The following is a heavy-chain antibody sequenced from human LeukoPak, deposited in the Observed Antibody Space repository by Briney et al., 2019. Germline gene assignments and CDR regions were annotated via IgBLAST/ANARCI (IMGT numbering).Heavy chain of an antibody. D-gene: IGHD7-27*01. Sequence: GASVKVSCKASGYTFTSYAISWVRQAPGQRLEWMGWINAGNGNTKYSQKFQGRVTITRDTSASTAYMELSSLRSEDTAVYYCARGSGDLTFDYWGQGTLVTVSS. CDR3: ARGSGDLTFDY. CDR1: GYTFTSYA. CDR2: INAGNGNT. J-gene: IGHJ4*02. V-gene: IGHV1-3*01.